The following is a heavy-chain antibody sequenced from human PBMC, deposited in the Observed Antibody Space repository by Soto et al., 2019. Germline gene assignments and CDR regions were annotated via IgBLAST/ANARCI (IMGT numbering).Heavy chain of an antibody. V-gene: IGHV4-31*03. CDR1: GDSISRGGYY. J-gene: IGHJ5*02. CDR3: VRDEAGAYGRGWFGP. Sequence: QVQLQESGPGLVKPSQTLSLSCTVSGDSISRGGYYWNWIRQHPRKGLEWIGYIYHSGSTNYNPSLKGRVTISVDTSKNQLSLELTTVTAADTAVYYCVRDEAGAYGRGWFGPWGQGILVTVSS. D-gene: IGHD2-21*01. CDR2: IYHSGST.